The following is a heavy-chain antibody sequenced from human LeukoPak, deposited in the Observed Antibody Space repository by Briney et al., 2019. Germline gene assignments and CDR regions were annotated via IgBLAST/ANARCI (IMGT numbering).Heavy chain of an antibody. CDR1: GYTFTSYG. Sequence: SVKVSCKASGYTFTSYGISWVRQAPGQGLEWMGGIIPIFGTANYAQKFQGRVTITTDESTSTAYMELSRLRSDDTAVYYCARAPPVYCSGGSCSDLDYWGQGTLVTVSS. CDR2: IIPIFGTA. CDR3: ARAPPVYCSGGSCSDLDY. V-gene: IGHV1-69*05. D-gene: IGHD2-15*01. J-gene: IGHJ4*02.